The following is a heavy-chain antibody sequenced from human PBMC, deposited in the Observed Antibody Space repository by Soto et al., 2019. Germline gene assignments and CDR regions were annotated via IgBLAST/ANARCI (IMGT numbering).Heavy chain of an antibody. CDR2: IYHTGST. CDR1: GDSISSTNW. D-gene: IGHD5-18*01. V-gene: IGHV4-4*02. CDR3: ARDPRILERGRGYTYGYDY. J-gene: IGHJ4*02. Sequence: QVQLQESGPGLVKPSGTLSLTCAVSGDSISSTNWWSWVRQPPGKGLEWIGEIYHTGSTNYNPSLGSRVTISVDKSKNQFSLKLSSVTAADTAVYYCARDPRILERGRGYTYGYDYWGQGTLVTVSS.